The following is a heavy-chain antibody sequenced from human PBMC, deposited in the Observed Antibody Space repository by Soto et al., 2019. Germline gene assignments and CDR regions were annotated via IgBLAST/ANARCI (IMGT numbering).Heavy chain of an antibody. Sequence: PVGSQSLSCAASGFTIRDYDISWIRKAPGKGLGWVSYISSSGSTIYYADSVKGRFTISRDNSKSTLYLQMNSLRAEDTAVYYCARDLASNYSDTSGYYRFLPRGLASWGPRTLVPVSS. CDR3: ARDLASNYSDTSGYYRFLPRGLAS. CDR2: ISSSGSTI. V-gene: IGHV3-11*04. J-gene: IGHJ1*01. D-gene: IGHD3-22*01. CDR1: GFTIRDYD.